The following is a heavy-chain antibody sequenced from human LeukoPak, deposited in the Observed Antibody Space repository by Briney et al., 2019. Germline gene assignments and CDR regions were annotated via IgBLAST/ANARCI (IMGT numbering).Heavy chain of an antibody. CDR3: ARDLSHIVVVTAIFDY. V-gene: IGHV3-21*01. CDR2: ISSSSSYI. D-gene: IGHD2-21*02. J-gene: IGHJ4*02. CDR1: GFTFSSYS. Sequence: PGGSLRLSCAASGFTFSSYSMNWVRQAPGKGLEWVSSISSSSSYIYYADSVKGRLTISRDNAKNSLYLQMNSLRAEDTAVYYCARDLSHIVVVTAIFDYWGQGTLVTVSS.